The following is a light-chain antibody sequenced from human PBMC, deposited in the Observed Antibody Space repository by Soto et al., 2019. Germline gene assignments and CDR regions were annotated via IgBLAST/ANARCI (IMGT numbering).Light chain of an antibody. Sequence: DIVMTQSPDSLAVSLGERATLNCKSSQSVLYSLNNRNHLAWYQKKPGQPPRLLVYWASTRESGVPDRFSGSGSGTDFSLTISCLQAEDVAVYYCQQYYRSPLSFGGGTRVEIK. J-gene: IGKJ4*01. CDR2: WAS. V-gene: IGKV4-1*01. CDR3: QQYYRSPLS. CDR1: QSVLYSLNNRNH.